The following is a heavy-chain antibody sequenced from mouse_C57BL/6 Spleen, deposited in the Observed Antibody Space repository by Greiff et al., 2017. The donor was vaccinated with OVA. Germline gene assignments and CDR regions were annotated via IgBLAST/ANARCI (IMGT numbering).Heavy chain of an antibody. Sequence: VQLKQSGPELVKPGASVKISCKASGYTFTDYYMNWVKQSHGKSLEWIGDINPNNGGTSYNQKFKGKATLTVDKSSSTAYMELRSLTSEDSAVYYCARWGGIYYDLYYFDYWGQGTTLTVSS. J-gene: IGHJ2*01. CDR3: ARWGGIYYDLYYFDY. CDR2: INPNNGGT. D-gene: IGHD2-4*01. V-gene: IGHV1-26*01. CDR1: GYTFTDYY.